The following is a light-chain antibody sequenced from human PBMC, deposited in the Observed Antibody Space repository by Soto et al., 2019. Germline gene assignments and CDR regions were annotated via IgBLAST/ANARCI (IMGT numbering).Light chain of an antibody. V-gene: IGKV3-15*01. Sequence: EVVMTQSPATLSVSPGERVTLSCRASESVHRTLAWYQQKPGQGPSLLIYYASTRATGVPDRFTGSGSGTEFTLTISSLQSEDFAVYHCQHCSNWPPTFGPGTKVEIK. J-gene: IGKJ3*01. CDR1: ESVHRT. CDR3: QHCSNWPPT. CDR2: YAS.